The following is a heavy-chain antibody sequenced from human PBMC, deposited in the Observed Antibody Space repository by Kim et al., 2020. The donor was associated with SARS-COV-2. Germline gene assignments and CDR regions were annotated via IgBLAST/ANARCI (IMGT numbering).Heavy chain of an antibody. D-gene: IGHD6-13*01. CDR2: IYYSGST. J-gene: IGHJ6*02. CDR1: GGSISSYY. Sequence: SETLSLTCTVSGGSISSYYWSWIRQPPGKGLEWIGYIYYSGSTNYNPSLKSRVTISVDTSKNQFSLKLSSVTAADTAVYYCARANSSSWYHNYYYGMDVWGQGTTVTVSS. V-gene: IGHV4-59*13. CDR3: ARANSSSWYHNYYYGMDV.